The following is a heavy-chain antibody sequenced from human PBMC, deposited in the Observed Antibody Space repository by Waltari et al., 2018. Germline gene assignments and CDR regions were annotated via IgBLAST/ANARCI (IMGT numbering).Heavy chain of an antibody. CDR2: IYSSGSA. J-gene: IGHJ6*02. CDR3: ARAPSPADYYGLDV. Sequence: QVQLPESGPGLVKSSETLSLTCTVSGGSMSSHYWTWLRQPPGKGLEWIGYIYSSGSANYNPSVKSRVAMSVDTSKKQFSLQLSSVTAADTAVYYCARAPSPADYYGLDVWGPGTTVTVSS. CDR1: GGSMSSHY. V-gene: IGHV4-59*11. D-gene: IGHD3-10*01.